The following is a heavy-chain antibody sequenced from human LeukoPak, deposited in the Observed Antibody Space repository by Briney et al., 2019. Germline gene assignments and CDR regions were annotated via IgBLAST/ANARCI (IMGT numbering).Heavy chain of an antibody. Sequence: ASVKVSCKASGYTFTTYAIIWVRQAPGQGLEWMGWISSYNGNTIYAQKLQGRVTLTTDTSTSTGYMELRSLRSDDTAVYYCAREGFNRKYDYWGQGTQVTVSS. J-gene: IGHJ4*02. CDR1: GYTFTTYA. V-gene: IGHV1-18*01. CDR2: ISSYNGNT. CDR3: AREGFNRKYDY.